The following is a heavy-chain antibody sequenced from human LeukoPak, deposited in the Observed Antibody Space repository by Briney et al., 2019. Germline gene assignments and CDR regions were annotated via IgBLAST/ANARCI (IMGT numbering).Heavy chain of an antibody. CDR1: GDSISNYY. CDR2: IYTSGST. Sequence: SETLSLTCTVPGDSISNYYWSWIRQPAGKGLEWIGRIYTSGSTNYNPSLKSRVTMSVDTSKNQFSLKLSSVTAADTAVYYCARVSLVRGAPDYYFDYWGQGTLVTVSS. J-gene: IGHJ4*02. V-gene: IGHV4-4*07. D-gene: IGHD3-10*01. CDR3: ARVSLVRGAPDYYFDY.